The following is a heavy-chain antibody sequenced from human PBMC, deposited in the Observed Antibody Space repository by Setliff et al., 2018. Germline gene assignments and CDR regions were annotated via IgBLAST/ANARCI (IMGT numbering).Heavy chain of an antibody. D-gene: IGHD1-1*01. V-gene: IGHV3-23*01. CDR3: TKDSNGEFADY. CDR2: IFGSGANT. Sequence: GESLKISCSASGFTFSVYAMSWVRLAPGKGLEWVATIFGSGANTYYADSVKGRFTISRDNSKNILYLQMNSLRADDTAEYYCTKDSNGEFADYWGQGTLVTVSS. CDR1: GFTFSVYA. J-gene: IGHJ4*02.